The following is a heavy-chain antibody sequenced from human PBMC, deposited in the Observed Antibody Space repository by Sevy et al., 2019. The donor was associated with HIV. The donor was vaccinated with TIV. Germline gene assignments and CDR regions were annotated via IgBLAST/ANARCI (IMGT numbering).Heavy chain of an antibody. CDR2: IYYSGST. CDR1: GSSISSSSYY. Sequence: SETLSLTCTVSGSSISSSSYYWGWIRQPPGKGLEWIGSIYYSGSTYYNPSLKSRVTISVDTSKNQFSLKLSSVTAADTAVYYCVGNYDSYLGGYWGQGTLVTVSS. D-gene: IGHD3-3*01. J-gene: IGHJ4*02. CDR3: VGNYDSYLGGY. V-gene: IGHV4-39*01.